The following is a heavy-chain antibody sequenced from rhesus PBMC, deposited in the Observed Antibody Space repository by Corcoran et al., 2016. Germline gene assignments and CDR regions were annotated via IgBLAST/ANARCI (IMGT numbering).Heavy chain of an antibody. CDR1: GGSISSSNW. V-gene: IGHV4-65*01. Sequence: QVQLQESGPGLVKPSETLSLTCAVSGGSISSSNWWRWIRQPPGKGLEWLGDIRGSSCSTYDNPSLKSRVTISTDTSTNQFSLKLSAVTAADTAVYYCARDDGYFYGGSSLEIGDAFDFWGQGLRVTVSS. D-gene: IGHD6-25*01. CDR3: ARDDGYFYGGSSLEIGDAFDF. CDR2: IRGSSCST. J-gene: IGHJ3*01.